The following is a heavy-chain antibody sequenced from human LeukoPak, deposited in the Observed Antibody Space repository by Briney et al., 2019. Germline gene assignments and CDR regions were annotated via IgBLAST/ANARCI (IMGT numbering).Heavy chain of an antibody. CDR2: IYYSGST. J-gene: IGHJ5*02. CDR1: GGSFSGYY. Sequence: SETLSLTCAIYGGSFSGYYWSWIRQPPGKGLEWIGYIYYSGSTNYNPSLKSRVTISVDTSKNQFSLKLSSVTAADTAVYYCARIPTPSYDSSGTRFDPWGQGTLVTVSS. V-gene: IGHV4-59*01. D-gene: IGHD3-22*01. CDR3: ARIPTPSYDSSGTRFDP.